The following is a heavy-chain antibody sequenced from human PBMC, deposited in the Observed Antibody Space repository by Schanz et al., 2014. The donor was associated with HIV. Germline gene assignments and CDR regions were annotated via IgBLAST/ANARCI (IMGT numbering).Heavy chain of an antibody. CDR2: IIPIFGTT. J-gene: IGHJ6*02. V-gene: IGHV1-69*06. CDR3: ARGSGPYYYYYGMDV. CDR1: GGTFNTYA. D-gene: IGHD3-10*01. Sequence: QVQLVQSGAEVKKPGSSVKVSCKASGGTFNTYAINWVRLAPGQGLEWMGGIIPIFGTTNYAQKFQGRVTITADKSTTTSYMELSSLRSEDTAVYYCARGSGPYYYYYGMDVWGQGTTVTVSS.